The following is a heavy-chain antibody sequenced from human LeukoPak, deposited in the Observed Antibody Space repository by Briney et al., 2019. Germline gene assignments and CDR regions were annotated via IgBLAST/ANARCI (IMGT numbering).Heavy chain of an antibody. CDR1: GGSISSYY. CDR3: ARGTTDYGGNPYYYYYYMDV. V-gene: IGHV4-59*01. Sequence: SETLSLTCTVSGGSISSYYWSWIRQPPGKGLEWIGYIYYSGSTNYNPSLKSRVTISVDTSKNQFSLKLSSVTAADTAVYYCARGTTDYGGNPYYYYYYMDVWGKGTTVTISS. CDR2: IYYSGST. J-gene: IGHJ6*03. D-gene: IGHD4-23*01.